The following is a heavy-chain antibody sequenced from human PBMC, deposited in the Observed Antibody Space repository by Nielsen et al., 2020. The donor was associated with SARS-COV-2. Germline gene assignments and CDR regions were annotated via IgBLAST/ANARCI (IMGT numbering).Heavy chain of an antibody. CDR2: ISYDGSNK. CDR3: ATWPPVAVDYYYYGMDV. Sequence: GESLKISCAASGFTFSSYGMHWVRQAPGKGLEWVAVISYDGSNKYYADSVKGRFTISRDNAKNSLYLQMDSLRAEDTALYYCATWPPVAVDYYYYGMDVWGQGTTVTVSS. V-gene: IGHV3-30*03. CDR1: GFTFSSYG. D-gene: IGHD6-19*01. J-gene: IGHJ6*02.